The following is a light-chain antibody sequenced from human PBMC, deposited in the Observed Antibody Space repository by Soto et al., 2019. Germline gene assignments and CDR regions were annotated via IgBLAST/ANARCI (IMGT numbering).Light chain of an antibody. CDR2: AAS. V-gene: IGKV1-9*01. CDR1: QHISIY. Sequence: DSQFTRSAAFXXASVXDRFXXPXRASQHISIYIAWCQRKPGKVPKLLIYAASTLQCGVPSRFSDRGSGTEFTLTITSLLVEHFAPYYSHQFHSSPLTFGGRPKVDI. J-gene: IGKJ4*01. CDR3: HQFHSSPLT.